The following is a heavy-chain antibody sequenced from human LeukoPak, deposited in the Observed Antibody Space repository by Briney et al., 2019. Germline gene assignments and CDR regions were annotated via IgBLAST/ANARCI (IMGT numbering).Heavy chain of an antibody. V-gene: IGHV1-2*02. CDR2: INPNSGGT. D-gene: IGHD2-8*01. CDR3: ARGSPYCTNGVCYNDY. Sequence: ASVKVSCKASGYTFTAYYMHWVRQAPGQGLEWMGWINPNSGGTNYAQKFQGRVTMTTDTSISTAYMELSRLRSDDTAVYYCARGSPYCTNGVCYNDYWGQGTLVTVSS. CDR1: GYTFTAYY. J-gene: IGHJ4*02.